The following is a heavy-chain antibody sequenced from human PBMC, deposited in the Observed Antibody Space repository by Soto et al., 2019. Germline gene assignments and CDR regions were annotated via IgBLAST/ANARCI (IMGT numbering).Heavy chain of an antibody. CDR3: ARDHLGYCSGGSCYRRDWFDR. CDR1: GYTFTSYG. CDR2: ISAYNGNT. Sequence: QVPLVQSGAEVKKPGASVKVSCKASGYTFTSYGIIWVRQAPGQGLEWMGWISAYNGNTNYAQKLQGRVTMTTDTSTSTAYMELRSLRSDDTAVYYCARDHLGYCSGGSCYRRDWFDRWGQGTLVTVSS. V-gene: IGHV1-18*01. D-gene: IGHD2-15*01. J-gene: IGHJ5*02.